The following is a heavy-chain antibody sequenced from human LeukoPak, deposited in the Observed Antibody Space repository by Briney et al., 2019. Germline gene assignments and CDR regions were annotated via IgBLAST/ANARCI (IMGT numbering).Heavy chain of an antibody. D-gene: IGHD6-19*01. V-gene: IGHV3-7*03. Sequence: GGSLRLSCAASGLTFSSYWMTWVRQAPGKGLEWVANIKQDGSERNYVDSVKGRFTISRDNAKNSLYLQMNTLRDEDTAVYYCATGAGCGYWGQGTLVTVSP. CDR3: ATGAGCGY. CDR2: IKQDGSER. J-gene: IGHJ4*02. CDR1: GLTFSSYW.